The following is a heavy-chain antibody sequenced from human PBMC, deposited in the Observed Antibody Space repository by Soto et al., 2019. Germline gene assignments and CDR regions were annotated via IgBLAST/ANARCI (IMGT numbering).Heavy chain of an antibody. CDR3: ARGWAADFWSGYYTGYYYYGMDV. Sequence: ASVKVSCKASGYTFTSHAMHWVRQAPGQRLEWMGWINAGNGNTKYSQKFQGRVTMTTDTSTSTAYMELRSLRSEDTAVYYCARGWAADFWSGYYTGYYYYGMDVWGQGTTVTV. D-gene: IGHD3-3*01. CDR1: GYTFTSHA. J-gene: IGHJ6*02. V-gene: IGHV1-3*01. CDR2: INAGNGNT.